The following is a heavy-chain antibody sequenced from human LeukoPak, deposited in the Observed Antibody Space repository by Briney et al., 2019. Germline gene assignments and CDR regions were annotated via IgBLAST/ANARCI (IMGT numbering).Heavy chain of an antibody. CDR1: GFTFSGYD. CDR2: IATAGDT. J-gene: IGHJ5*02. V-gene: IGHV3-13*04. CDR3: ARDRSRGWFDP. Sequence: PGGSLRLSCAASGFTFSGYDFHWVRQATGKGLEWVSSIATAGDTYYAGSVKGRFTISRENAKNSLYLQMNSLTAGDTAVYYCARDRSRGWFDPWGQGTLVTVSS.